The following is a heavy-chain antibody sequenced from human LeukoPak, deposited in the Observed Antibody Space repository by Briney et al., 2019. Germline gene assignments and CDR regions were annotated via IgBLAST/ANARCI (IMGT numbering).Heavy chain of an antibody. D-gene: IGHD6-13*01. Sequence: KFQGRVTITRDTSASTAYMELSSLRSEDTAVYYCASGLSSSWNWFDPWGQGTLVTVSS. CDR3: ASGLSSSWNWFDP. J-gene: IGHJ5*02. V-gene: IGHV1-3*01.